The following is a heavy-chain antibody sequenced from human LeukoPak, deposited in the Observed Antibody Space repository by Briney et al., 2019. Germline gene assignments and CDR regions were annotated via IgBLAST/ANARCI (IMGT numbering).Heavy chain of an antibody. J-gene: IGHJ4*02. CDR1: GYTFTGYY. D-gene: IGHD1-26*01. V-gene: IGHV1-2*02. Sequence: ASVKVSCKASGYTFTGYYMHWVRQAPGQGLEWMGWINPNSGGTNYAQKFQGRVTMTRDTSISTAYMELSRLRSDDTAVYYCARTPRSGSYWPFDYWGQGTLVTVSS. CDR3: ARTPRSGSYWPFDY. CDR2: INPNSGGT.